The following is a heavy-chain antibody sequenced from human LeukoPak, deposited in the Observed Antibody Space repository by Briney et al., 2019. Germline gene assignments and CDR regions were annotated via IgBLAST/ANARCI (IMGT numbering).Heavy chain of an antibody. CDR2: ISGSGGST. D-gene: IGHD3-16*01. V-gene: IGHV3-23*01. Sequence: GGSLRLSCAASGFTFSTYAMSWVRQAPGKGLEWVSGISGSGGSTYYADSVKGRFTISRDNSKNTLYLQMNSLRAEDTAVYYCAKVGGVIGAFDIWGQGTMVTVSS. J-gene: IGHJ3*02. CDR1: GFTFSTYA. CDR3: AKVGGVIGAFDI.